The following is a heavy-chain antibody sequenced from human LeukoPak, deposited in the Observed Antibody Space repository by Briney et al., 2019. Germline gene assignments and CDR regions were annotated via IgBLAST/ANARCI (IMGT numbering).Heavy chain of an antibody. V-gene: IGHV1-69*05. CDR2: IVPIFGTA. J-gene: IGHJ6*03. D-gene: IGHD1-26*01. Sequence: ASVKVSCKASGGTFSSYAISWVRQAPGQGLEWMGGIVPIFGTANYAQKFQGRVTITTDESTSTAYMELSSLRSEDTAVYYCARALTANSGSYYNYYYHMDVWGKGTTVTVSS. CDR1: GGTFSSYA. CDR3: ARALTANSGSYYNYYYHMDV.